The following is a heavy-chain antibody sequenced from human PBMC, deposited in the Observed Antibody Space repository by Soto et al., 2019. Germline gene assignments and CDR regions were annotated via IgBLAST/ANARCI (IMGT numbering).Heavy chain of an antibody. CDR3: VYLMTAVTTFGMDV. Sequence: QITLKESGPTLVEPTQTLTLTCIFSGFSLITTGSGVAWIRQPPGKALEWLALIYWDDDKRYSPSLKSRLTITKDTSKNQVVRTMTNVDPVDTGTYFCVYLMTAVTTFGMDVWGQGTAVTVSS. CDR2: IYWDDDK. J-gene: IGHJ6*02. V-gene: IGHV2-5*04. D-gene: IGHD4-17*01. CDR1: GFSLITTGSG.